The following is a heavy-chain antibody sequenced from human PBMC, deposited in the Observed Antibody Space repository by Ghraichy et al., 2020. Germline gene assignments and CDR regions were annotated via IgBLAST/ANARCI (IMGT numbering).Heavy chain of an antibody. J-gene: IGHJ4*02. CDR3: ARVDVSAFDY. CDR2: IKQDGSEK. D-gene: IGHD2-8*01. CDR1: GFTFSSYW. Sequence: GSLRLSCVASGFTFSSYWMGWVRQGPGKGLEWVANIKQDGSEKYYVDSVKGRLTISRDNAKKSLFLQMNSLRAEDTAVYYCARVDVSAFDYWGQGTLVTVSS. V-gene: IGHV3-7*01.